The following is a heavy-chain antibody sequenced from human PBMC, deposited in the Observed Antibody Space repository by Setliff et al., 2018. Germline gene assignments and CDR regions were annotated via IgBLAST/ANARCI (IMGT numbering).Heavy chain of an antibody. Sequence: SETLSLTCTVSIGSIRSYHWGWIRQHPGKGLEWIGTIYYSGTTYYNPSLMSRATLSVDTSKNQFSLKLTSVTAADTGVYYCATIAATGRAPDMDVWGPGTTVTVSS. D-gene: IGHD6-13*01. CDR3: ATIAATGRAPDMDV. CDR1: IGSIRSYH. J-gene: IGHJ6*02. V-gene: IGHV4-59*08. CDR2: IYYSGTT.